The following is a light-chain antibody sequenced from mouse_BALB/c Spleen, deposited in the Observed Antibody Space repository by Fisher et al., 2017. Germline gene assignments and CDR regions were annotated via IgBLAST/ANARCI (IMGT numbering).Light chain of an antibody. J-gene: IGKJ1*01. V-gene: IGKV4-74*01. CDR3: QQRSSYPRT. CDR2: STS. CDR1: SSVSSSY. Sequence: IVMTQSTAIMSASLGERVTMTCTASSSVSSSYLHWYQQKPGSSPKLWIYSTSNLASGVPARFSGSGSGTSYSLTISRMEAEDAATYYCQQRSSYPRTFGGGTKLEIK.